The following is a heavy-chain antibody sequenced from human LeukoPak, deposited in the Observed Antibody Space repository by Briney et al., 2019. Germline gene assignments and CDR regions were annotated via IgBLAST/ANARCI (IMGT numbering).Heavy chain of an antibody. CDR2: IKQDGSEK. D-gene: IGHD3/OR15-3a*01. CDR1: GFTFSSHW. J-gene: IGHJ4*02. CDR3: ARDRTLDY. Sequence: GGSLRLACAASGFTFSSHWISSVSQAAGRGLEWVANIKQDGSEKYYVDSVKGRFTISRDNAKNSLYLQMNSLRAEDTAVYYCARDRTLDYWGQGTLVTVSS. V-gene: IGHV3-7*01.